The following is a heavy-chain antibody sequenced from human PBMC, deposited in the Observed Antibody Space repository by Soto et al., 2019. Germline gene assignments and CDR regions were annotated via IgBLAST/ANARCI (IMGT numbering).Heavy chain of an antibody. D-gene: IGHD6-6*01. Sequence: SVKVSCKASGGTFSSYAIRWVRQAPGQGLEWIGGIIPIFCTANYAQKFQGRVTITADESTSTAYMELSSLRSEDTAVYYCAIRNRIAARLDYWGQGTLVTVSS. CDR2: IIPIFCTA. CDR1: GGTFSSYA. CDR3: AIRNRIAARLDY. J-gene: IGHJ4*02. V-gene: IGHV1-69*13.